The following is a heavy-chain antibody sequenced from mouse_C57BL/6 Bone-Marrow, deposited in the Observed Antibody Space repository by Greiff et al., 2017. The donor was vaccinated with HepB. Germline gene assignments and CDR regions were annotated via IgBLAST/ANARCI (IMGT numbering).Heavy chain of an antibody. V-gene: IGHV6-3*01. CDR3: TEDYGSSYRHY. Sequence: EVKVEESGGGLVQPGGSMKLSCVASGFTFSNYWMNWVRQSPEKGLEWVAQIRLKSDNYATHYAESVKGRFTISRDDSKSSVYLQMNNLRAEDTGIYYCTEDYGSSYRHYWGQGTTLTVSS. J-gene: IGHJ2*01. D-gene: IGHD1-1*01. CDR1: GFTFSNYW. CDR2: IRLKSDNYAT.